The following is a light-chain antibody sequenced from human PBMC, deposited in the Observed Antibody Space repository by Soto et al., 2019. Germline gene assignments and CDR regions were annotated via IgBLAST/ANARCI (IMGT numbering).Light chain of an antibody. CDR1: SSDVGAYYY. V-gene: IGLV2-14*01. CDR3: SSYTTSSTLWV. J-gene: IGLJ1*01. CDR2: EVT. Sequence: QSALTQPASVSGSPGQSITISCTGASSDVGAYYYVSWYQHYPGKAPKLMIYEVTNRPSGVSNRFSGSKSGNTASLTISGLQAKDEADYYCSSYTTSSTLWVFGTGTRSPS.